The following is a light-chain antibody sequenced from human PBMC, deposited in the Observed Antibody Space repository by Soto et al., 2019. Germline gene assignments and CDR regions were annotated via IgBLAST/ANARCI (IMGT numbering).Light chain of an antibody. CDR2: VAS. J-gene: IGKJ2*01. V-gene: IGKV1-9*01. CDR1: QSISSY. CDR3: QQVSRYPYT. Sequence: DIQMTQSPSSLSASVGDRVTITCRASQSISSYLNWYQQKPGKAPNLLIYVASTLQSGVPSRFSGSGFGTEFTLTVSSLQPEDFATYYCQQVSRYPYTFGQGTKLEIK.